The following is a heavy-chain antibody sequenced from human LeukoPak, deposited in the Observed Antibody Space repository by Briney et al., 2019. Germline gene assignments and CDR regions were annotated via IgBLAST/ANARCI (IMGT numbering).Heavy chain of an antibody. Sequence: GGSLRLSCAASGFALRTYWMHWVRQAPGKGLVWVSLINSDGTSTIYADSVKGRFTTSRDTAKNTLYLEMNRLRADDTAVYYCTRAGSGSSYDSWGQGTLVTVSS. CDR3: TRAGSGSSYDS. J-gene: IGHJ4*02. V-gene: IGHV3-74*01. CDR2: INSDGTST. D-gene: IGHD3-10*01. CDR1: GFALRTYW.